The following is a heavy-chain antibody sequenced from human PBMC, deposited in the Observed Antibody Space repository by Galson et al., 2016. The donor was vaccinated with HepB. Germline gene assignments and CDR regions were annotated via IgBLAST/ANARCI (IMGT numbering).Heavy chain of an antibody. CDR2: IYYTGST. V-gene: IGHV4-31*03. CDR1: GGSINSGGYY. J-gene: IGHJ6*03. D-gene: IGHD1-1*01. CDR3: AREERGGYFYYMDV. Sequence: PLSLTCTVSGGSINSGGYYWSWIRQHPGKGLEWIGYIYYTGSTYYNPSLTRRITISVDTSKNQFSLKLNSVTAADTAVYYCAREERGGYFYYMDVWGKGTTVTVSS.